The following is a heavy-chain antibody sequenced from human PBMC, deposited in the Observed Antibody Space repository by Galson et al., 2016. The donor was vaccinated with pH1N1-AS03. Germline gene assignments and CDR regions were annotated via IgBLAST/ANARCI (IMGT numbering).Heavy chain of an antibody. D-gene: IGHD2-15*01. V-gene: IGHV3-11*01. Sequence: SLRLSCAASGFAFSDYFMSWIRQAPGKGLEGVSSMSGSAITIYYTDSLKGRFTITRDNPKNSLFLQMNNLRGEDTAVYYCARLRWSNFGDAFDLWGQGTMVTVSS. CDR1: GFAFSDYF. J-gene: IGHJ3*01. CDR2: MSGSAITI. CDR3: ARLRWSNFGDAFDL.